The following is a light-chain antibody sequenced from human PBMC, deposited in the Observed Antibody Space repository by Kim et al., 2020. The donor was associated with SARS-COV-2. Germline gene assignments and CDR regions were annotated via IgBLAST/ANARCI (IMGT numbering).Light chain of an antibody. Sequence: EIVMTQSPATLSVSPGERATVSCRASQSVSSNLAWYQQKAGQAPRLLIYDASTRATGIPARFSGSGSGTEFTLTISSLQSEDFAVYYCQQYNNWPSYTFGQGTKLEI. CDR2: DAS. J-gene: IGKJ2*01. CDR1: QSVSSN. V-gene: IGKV3-15*01. CDR3: QQYNNWPSYT.